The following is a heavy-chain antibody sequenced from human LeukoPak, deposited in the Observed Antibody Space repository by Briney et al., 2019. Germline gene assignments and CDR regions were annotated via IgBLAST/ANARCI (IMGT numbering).Heavy chain of an antibody. CDR3: ARDLRLDYYFDY. J-gene: IGHJ4*02. V-gene: IGHV3-30-3*01. D-gene: IGHD5/OR15-5a*01. CDR2: ISYDGSNK. Sequence: GRSLRLSCAASGFTFSSYAMHWVRQAPGKGLEWVAVISYDGSNKYYADSVKGRFTISRDNSKNTLYLQMNSLRAEDTAVYYCARDLRLDYYFDYWGQGTLVTVSS. CDR1: GFTFSSYA.